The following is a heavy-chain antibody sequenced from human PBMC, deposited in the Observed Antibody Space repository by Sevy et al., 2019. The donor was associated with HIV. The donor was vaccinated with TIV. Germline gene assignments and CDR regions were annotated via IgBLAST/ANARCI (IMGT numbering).Heavy chain of an antibody. Sequence: GGSLRLSCAASGFTFSSYAMSWVRQAPGKGLEWVSAISGSGGSTYYAYSVKGRFTISRDNSKNTLYLQMNSLRAEDTAVYYCAKVVVVPAAMAGGGEMDVWGKGTTVTVSS. V-gene: IGHV3-23*01. D-gene: IGHD2-2*01. J-gene: IGHJ6*04. CDR2: ISGSGGST. CDR1: GFTFSSYA. CDR3: AKVVVVPAAMAGGGEMDV.